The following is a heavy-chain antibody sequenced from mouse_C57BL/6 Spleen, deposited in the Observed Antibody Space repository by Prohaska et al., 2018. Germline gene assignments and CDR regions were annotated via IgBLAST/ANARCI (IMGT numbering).Heavy chain of an antibody. D-gene: IGHD3-2*02. Sequence: QVQLQQHGTELVKPGASVKVSCKASGYTFTSYWMHWVKQRPGQGLEWIGNINPSNGGTNYNEKFKSKATMTVDKSSSTAYMQLSSLTSEDSAVYYCARETAQATWFAYWGQGTLVTVSA. V-gene: IGHV1-53*01. CDR3: ARETAQATWFAY. CDR1: GYTFTSYW. CDR2: INPSNGGT. J-gene: IGHJ3*01.